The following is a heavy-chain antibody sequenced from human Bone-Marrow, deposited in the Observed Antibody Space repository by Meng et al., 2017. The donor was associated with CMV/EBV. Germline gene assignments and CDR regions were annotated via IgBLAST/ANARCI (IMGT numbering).Heavy chain of an antibody. D-gene: IGHD2-2*01. Sequence: SETLSLTCAVYGGSFSGYYWSWIRQPPGKGLEWIGEINHSGSTNYNPSLKSRVTISVDTSKNQFSLKLSSVTAADTAVYSCARDQYCSSTSCRRHYFDYWGQGTLVTVSS. CDR2: INHSGST. CDR1: GGSFSGYY. V-gene: IGHV4-34*01. J-gene: IGHJ4*02. CDR3: ARDQYCSSTSCRRHYFDY.